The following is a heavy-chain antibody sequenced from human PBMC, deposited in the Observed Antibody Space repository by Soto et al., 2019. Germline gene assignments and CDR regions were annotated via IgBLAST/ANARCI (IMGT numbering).Heavy chain of an antibody. CDR3: ASGYYGSGSYYWFDP. CDR2: IFHDGNT. CDR1: GASIGSGGW. V-gene: IGHV4-4*02. D-gene: IGHD3-10*01. Sequence: PSETLSLTCAVSGASIGSGGWWSWVRQPPGKGLEWIAEIFHDGNTNYSPSLKSRVTISVDKSQNQFSLKLSSVTAADTAVYYCASGYYGSGSYYWFDPWGQGTLVTVSS. J-gene: IGHJ5*02.